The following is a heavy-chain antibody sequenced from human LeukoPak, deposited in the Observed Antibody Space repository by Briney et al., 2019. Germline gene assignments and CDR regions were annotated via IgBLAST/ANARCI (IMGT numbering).Heavy chain of an antibody. CDR1: GSYISSYY. Sequence: KPSETLSLTCTVSGSYISSYYWSWIRQPAGKGLEWIGRIYTSGSTNYNPSLKSRVTMSVDTSKNQFSLKLSSVTAADTAVYYCARSQIQSVNYGMDVWGQGTTVTVSS. CDR3: ARSQIQSVNYGMDV. J-gene: IGHJ6*02. CDR2: IYTSGST. V-gene: IGHV4-4*07.